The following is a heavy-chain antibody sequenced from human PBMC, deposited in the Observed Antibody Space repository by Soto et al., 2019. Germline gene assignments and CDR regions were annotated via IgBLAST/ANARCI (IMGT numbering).Heavy chain of an antibody. J-gene: IGHJ6*02. Sequence: PGESLKISCKGSGYSFTNYWIAWVRQMPGKGLEWMGMIYPSDSDTRYSPSFQGHVTISTDKSISTAYLQWSSLKASDTAMYYCARTSMQSRGYSYGHGGMDVWGQGTTVTVSS. CDR2: IYPSDSDT. V-gene: IGHV5-51*01. CDR1: GYSFTNYW. D-gene: IGHD5-18*01. CDR3: ARTSMQSRGYSYGHGGMDV.